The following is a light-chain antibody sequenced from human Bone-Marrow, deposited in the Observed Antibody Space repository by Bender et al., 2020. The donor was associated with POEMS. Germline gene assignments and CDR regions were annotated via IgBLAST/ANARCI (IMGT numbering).Light chain of an antibody. J-gene: IGLJ1*01. CDR1: TSDIGDYDY. CDR3: SSFSSSITLFYV. Sequence: QSALTQPASVSGSPGQSITISCTGSTSDIGDYDYVSWYRQLPGKAPQLMIFDVSIRPSGVSSRFSGSKSGSTASLTISGLQAEDEGDYYCSSFSSSITLFYVFGTGTKVTVL. V-gene: IGLV2-14*01. CDR2: DVS.